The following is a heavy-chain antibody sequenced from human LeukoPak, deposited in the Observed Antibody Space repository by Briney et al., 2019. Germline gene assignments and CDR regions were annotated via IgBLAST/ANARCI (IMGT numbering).Heavy chain of an antibody. Sequence: ASVKVSCKVSGYTLTELSTHWVRQAPGKGLEWMGGFDPEDGERIYAQKFQDRVTMTEDTSTDTAYMELRSLRSEDTAMYYCARGSIAVAGTVGHYYYGMDVWGQGTTVTVSS. V-gene: IGHV1-24*01. CDR1: GYTLTELS. J-gene: IGHJ6*02. CDR2: FDPEDGER. D-gene: IGHD6-19*01. CDR3: ARGSIAVAGTVGHYYYGMDV.